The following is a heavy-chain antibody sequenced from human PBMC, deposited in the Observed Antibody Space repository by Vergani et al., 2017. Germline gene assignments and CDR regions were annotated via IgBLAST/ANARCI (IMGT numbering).Heavy chain of an antibody. CDR2: ISSSSSYI. Sequence: EVQLVESGGGLVKPGGSLRLSCAASGFTFSSYSMNWVRQAPGKGLEWVSSISSSSSYIYYADSVKGRFTISRDNAKNSLYLQMNSLRAEDTAVYYCASEKNGYGSGSYSFYWGQGTLVTVSS. CDR1: GFTFSSYS. J-gene: IGHJ4*02. D-gene: IGHD3-10*01. CDR3: ASEKNGYGSGSYSFY. V-gene: IGHV3-21*01.